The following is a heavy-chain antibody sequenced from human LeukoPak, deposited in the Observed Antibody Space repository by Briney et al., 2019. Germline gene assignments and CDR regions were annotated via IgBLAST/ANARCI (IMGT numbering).Heavy chain of an antibody. V-gene: IGHV4/OR15-8*01. CDR3: ARRTRITMIVVVITGAFDI. J-gene: IGHJ3*02. Sequence: SETLSLTCGASGGSISDSFEHYWSWVRQPPGKGFEWIAEVHHTGRTIYSPSFARRVVISADTSKNQVSLKLTSVTAADTAVYYCARRTRITMIVVVITGAFDIWGQGTMVTVSS. CDR1: GGSISDSFEHY. D-gene: IGHD3-22*01. CDR2: VHHTGRT.